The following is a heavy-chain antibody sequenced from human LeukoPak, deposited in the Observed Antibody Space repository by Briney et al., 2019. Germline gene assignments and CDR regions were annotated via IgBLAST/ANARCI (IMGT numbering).Heavy chain of an antibody. CDR3: ARELSNDILTGYSDAFDI. D-gene: IGHD3-9*01. V-gene: IGHV3-7*03. J-gene: IGHJ3*02. Sequence: GGSLRLSCAASGVTFSSYWMSWVRQAPGKGLEWVANIKQDGSEKYYVDSVKGRFTFSRDNAKNSLYLQMNSLRAEDTAVYSCARELSNDILTGYSDAFDIWGQGTMVTVSS. CDR1: GVTFSSYW. CDR2: IKQDGSEK.